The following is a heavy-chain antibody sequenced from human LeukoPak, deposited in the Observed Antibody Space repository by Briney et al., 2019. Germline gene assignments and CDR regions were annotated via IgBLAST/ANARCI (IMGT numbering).Heavy chain of an antibody. D-gene: IGHD3-9*01. CDR2: INPNSGGT. J-gene: IGHJ3*01. CDR3: ARPIGENYNDILTV. Sequence: ASVKVSCKASGYTFTGYYMHWVRQAPGQGLEWMGWINPNSGGTNYAQKFQGRVTMTRDTSISTAYMELSRLRSDDTAVYYCARPIGENYNDILTVWGQGTMVTVSS. CDR1: GYTFTGYY. V-gene: IGHV1-2*02.